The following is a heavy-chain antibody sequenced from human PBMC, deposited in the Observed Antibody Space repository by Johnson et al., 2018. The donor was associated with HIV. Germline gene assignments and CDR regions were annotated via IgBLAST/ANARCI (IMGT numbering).Heavy chain of an antibody. CDR1: GFTFSSYA. Sequence: VQLVESGGGVVQPGGSLRLSCAASGFTFSSYAMHWVRQAPGKGLEWVAVISYDGSNKYYADSVKGRFTISRDNSKNTLYLQMNSLRAEDTALYYCAREGLKIAHDAFDIWGQGTMVTVSS. V-gene: IGHV3-30-3*01. J-gene: IGHJ3*02. CDR3: AREGLKIAHDAFDI. CDR2: ISYDGSNK. D-gene: IGHD2-15*01.